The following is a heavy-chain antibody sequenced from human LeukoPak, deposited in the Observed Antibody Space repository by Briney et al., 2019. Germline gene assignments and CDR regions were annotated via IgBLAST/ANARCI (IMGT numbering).Heavy chain of an antibody. CDR3: ARHSRRSYYYYGMDV. J-gene: IGHJ6*02. CDR2: IYPGDSDT. CDR1: GYSFTSYW. Sequence: GESLKTSCKGSGYSFTSYWIGWVRQMPGKGLEWMGIIYPGDSDTRYSPSFQGQVTISADKSISTAYLQWSSLKASDTAMYYCARHSRRSYYYYGMDVWGQGTTVTVSS. V-gene: IGHV5-51*01.